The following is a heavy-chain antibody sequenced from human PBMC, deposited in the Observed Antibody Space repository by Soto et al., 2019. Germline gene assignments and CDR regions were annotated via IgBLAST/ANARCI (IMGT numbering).Heavy chain of an antibody. J-gene: IGHJ5*02. Sequence: EVQLLESGGGLVQPGGSLRLSCAASGFTFSSYAMSWVRQAPGKGLEWVSAISGSGGSTYYADSVKGRFTISRDNAKNSLYLQMNSLRAEDTAVYYCARDRGSSWYAREDWFDPWGQGTLVTVSS. D-gene: IGHD6-13*01. CDR3: ARDRGSSWYAREDWFDP. CDR2: ISGSGGST. V-gene: IGHV3-23*01. CDR1: GFTFSSYA.